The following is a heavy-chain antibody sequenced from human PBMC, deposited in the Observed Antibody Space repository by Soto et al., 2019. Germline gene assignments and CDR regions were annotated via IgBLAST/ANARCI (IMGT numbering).Heavy chain of an antibody. Sequence: SETLSLTCTVSGGSISSYYWSWIRQPPGKGLEWIGYIYYSGSTNYNPSLKSRVTISVDTSKNQFSLKLSSVTAADTAVYYCVRGGYCSSTSCYATGFDYWGQGTLVTVSS. CDR2: IYYSGST. CDR1: GGSISSYY. CDR3: VRGGYCSSTSCYATGFDY. D-gene: IGHD2-2*01. J-gene: IGHJ4*02. V-gene: IGHV4-59*01.